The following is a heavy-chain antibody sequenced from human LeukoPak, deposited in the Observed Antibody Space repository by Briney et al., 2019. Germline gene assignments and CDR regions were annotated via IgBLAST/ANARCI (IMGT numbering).Heavy chain of an antibody. Sequence: SQTLSLTFAISGDSVSSNSAAWNWLRQSPSRGLEWLGRTYYRSKWYNDYAVSVKSRITINPDTSKNQFSLQLNSVTPEDTAVYYCARAQDKTRGIAAAGIDYWGQGTLVTVSS. CDR3: ARAQDKTRGIAAAGIDY. CDR2: TYYRSKWYN. D-gene: IGHD6-13*01. CDR1: GDSVSSNSAA. V-gene: IGHV6-1*01. J-gene: IGHJ4*02.